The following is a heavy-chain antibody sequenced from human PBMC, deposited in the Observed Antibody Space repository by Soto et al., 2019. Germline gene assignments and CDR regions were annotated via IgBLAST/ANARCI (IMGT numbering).Heavy chain of an antibody. CDR1: GFTFSSYS. CDR3: ARERPRTRTFDP. V-gene: IGHV3-21*01. J-gene: IGHJ5*02. CDR2: ISSSSSYI. Sequence: GGTLRLSCAASGFTFSSYSMNWVRQAPGKGLEWVSSISSSSSYIYYADPVKGRFTISRDNAKNSLYLQVNTLRADDTAVHYCARERPRTRTFDPWGQGTLVTVSS. D-gene: IGHD3-10*01.